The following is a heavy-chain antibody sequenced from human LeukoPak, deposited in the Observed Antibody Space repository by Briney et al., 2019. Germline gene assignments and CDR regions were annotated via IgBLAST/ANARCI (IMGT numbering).Heavy chain of an antibody. V-gene: IGHV3-30*18. CDR3: AKDLGGSGSFYYYYYGMDV. CDR1: GFTFSSYG. D-gene: IGHD3-10*01. Sequence: PGRSLRLSCAASGFTFSSYGMHWVRQAPGKGLEWVAVISYDGSNKYYADSVKGRFTISRDNSKNTLYLQMDSLRAEDTAVYYCAKDLGGSGSFYYYYYGMDVWGQGTTVTVSS. CDR2: ISYDGSNK. J-gene: IGHJ6*02.